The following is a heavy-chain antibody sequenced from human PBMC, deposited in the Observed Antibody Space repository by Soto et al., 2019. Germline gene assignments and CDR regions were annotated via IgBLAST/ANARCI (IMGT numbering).Heavy chain of an antibody. V-gene: IGHV3-30-3*01. CDR1: GSTFSSYA. Sequence: PGGSLRLSCAASGSTFSSYAMHWVRQAPGKGLEWVAFISYDGSNKYYADSVTGRFTISRDNSKNTVHLQLNSLRAEDTAVYYCARGDGRTYGSVFDQWGQGTLVTVSS. CDR3: ARGDGRTYGSVFDQ. D-gene: IGHD6-19*01. CDR2: ISYDGSNK. J-gene: IGHJ4*02.